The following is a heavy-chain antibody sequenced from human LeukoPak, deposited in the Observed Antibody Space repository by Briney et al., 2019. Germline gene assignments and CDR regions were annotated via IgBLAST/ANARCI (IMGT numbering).Heavy chain of an antibody. CDR1: GYSFAGYY. V-gene: IGHV1-46*01. Sequence: ASVKVSCKASGYSFAGYYMHWVRQAPGQGLEWMGLINPNGDSTTYAQHFQGRVVLTRDTSTRTDYLELSSLTSEDTAVYYCARDNSPADEAWWFDLWGQGTLVTVSS. D-gene: IGHD2-2*01. J-gene: IGHJ5*02. CDR3: ARDNSPADEAWWFDL. CDR2: INPNGDST.